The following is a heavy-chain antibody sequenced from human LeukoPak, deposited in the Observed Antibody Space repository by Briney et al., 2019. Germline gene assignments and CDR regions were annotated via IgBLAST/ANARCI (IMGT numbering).Heavy chain of an antibody. CDR1: GGSISSYY. CDR2: VSYSGST. J-gene: IGHJ4*02. D-gene: IGHD5-24*01. V-gene: IGHV4-59*01. Sequence: SETLSLTCTVSGGSISSYYWSWIRQPPGKGLEWIGYVSYSGSTNYNPSLKSRVTISVDTSKNQFSLRLSSVTAADTAVYFCARCRDGYPPFDYWGQGTLVTVSS. CDR3: ARCRDGYPPFDY.